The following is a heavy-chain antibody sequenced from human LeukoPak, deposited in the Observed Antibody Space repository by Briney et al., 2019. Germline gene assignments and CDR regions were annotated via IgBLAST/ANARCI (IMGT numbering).Heavy chain of an antibody. CDR1: GGSISSNSYF. CDR3: ARHISLRQLVLWPYYGMDV. V-gene: IGHV4-39*01. CDR2: IYYSGST. Sequence: SETPSLTCTVSGGSISSNSYFWGWIRQPPGKGPEWIGSIYYSGSTYYNPSLKSRVTISVDTSKNQFSLKLSSVTAADTAVYYCARHISLRQLVLWPYYGMDVWGQGTTVTVSS. J-gene: IGHJ6*02. D-gene: IGHD6-6*01.